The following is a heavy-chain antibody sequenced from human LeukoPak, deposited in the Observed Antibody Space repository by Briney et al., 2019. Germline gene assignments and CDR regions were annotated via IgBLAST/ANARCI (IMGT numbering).Heavy chain of an antibody. CDR3: AKVQTPYCSSTSCYNFDY. CDR1: GFTFSSYA. V-gene: IGHV3-23*01. Sequence: GGSLRLSCAASGFTFSSYAMTWVRQAPGKGLEWVSAISGSGNSTHYADSVKGRFTISRDNPKNTLYLQINSLRAEDTAVYYCAKVQTPYCSSTSCYNFDYWGQGTLVTVSS. CDR2: ISGSGNST. D-gene: IGHD2-2*02. J-gene: IGHJ4*02.